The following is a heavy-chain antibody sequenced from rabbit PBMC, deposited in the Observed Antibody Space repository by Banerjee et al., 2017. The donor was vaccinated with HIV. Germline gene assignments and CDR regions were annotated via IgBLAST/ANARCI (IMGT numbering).Heavy chain of an antibody. Sequence: QSLEESGGDLVKPGASLTLTCTASGFSFTSSKYMCWVRQAPGKGLEWIGYVYTGSGVTWYADWVNGRFTISKASSTTVTLRLNSLTAADTATYFCARGHAGSSWGLDLWGQGTLVTVS. CDR3: ARGHAGSSWGLDL. J-gene: IGHJ3*01. D-gene: IGHD4-2*01. CDR2: VYTGSGVT. V-gene: IGHV1S40*01. CDR1: GFSFTSSKY.